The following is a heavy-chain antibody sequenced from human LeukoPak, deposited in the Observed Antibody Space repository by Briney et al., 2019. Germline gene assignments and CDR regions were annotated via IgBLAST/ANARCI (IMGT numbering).Heavy chain of an antibody. D-gene: IGHD3-16*01. J-gene: IGHJ4*02. CDR3: ARVSGASYDGRGVFDY. Sequence: SETLSLTCTVSGGSISTYYWSWIRQPPGKGLEWIGYIYYSGSTNYNPSLKSRVTISVDTSKNQFSLKLSSVTAADTAVYYCARVSGASYDGRGVFDYWGQGTLVTVSS. CDR2: IYYSGST. V-gene: IGHV4-59*01. CDR1: GGSISTYY.